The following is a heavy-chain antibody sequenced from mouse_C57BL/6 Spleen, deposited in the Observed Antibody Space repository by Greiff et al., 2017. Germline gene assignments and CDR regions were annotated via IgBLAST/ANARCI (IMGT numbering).Heavy chain of an antibody. D-gene: IGHD1-1*01. J-gene: IGHJ1*03. CDR2: IDPSDSYT. CDR1: GYTFTSYW. CDR3: ARRTTVVAPYWYFDV. Sequence: VQLQQSGAELVKPGASVKLSCKASGYTFTSYWMQWVKQRPGQGLEWIGEIDPSDSYTNYNQKFKGKATLTVDTSSSTAYMQLSSLTSEDSAVYYCARRTTVVAPYWYFDVWGTGTTVTVSS. V-gene: IGHV1-50*01.